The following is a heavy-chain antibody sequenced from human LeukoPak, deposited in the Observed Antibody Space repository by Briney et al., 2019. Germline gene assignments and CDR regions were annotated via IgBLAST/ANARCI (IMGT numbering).Heavy chain of an antibody. V-gene: IGHV3-23*01. CDR1: GGSFSGYY. CDR2: IFPSGGEI. Sequence: ETLSLTCAVYGGSFSGYYWSWIRQPPGKGLEWVSSIFPSGGEIHYADPVRGRFTISRDNSKSTLSLQMNSLRAEDTAIYYCATYRQVLLPFESWGQGTLVTVSS. D-gene: IGHD2-8*02. CDR3: ATYRQVLLPFES. J-gene: IGHJ4*02.